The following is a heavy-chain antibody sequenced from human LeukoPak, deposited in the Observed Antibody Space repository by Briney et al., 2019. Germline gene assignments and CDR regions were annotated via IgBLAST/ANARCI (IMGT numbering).Heavy chain of an antibody. CDR2: IRYDGSNK. J-gene: IGHJ6*03. CDR1: GFTFCSYG. CDR3: AKNPDSSGESRQSYYYYMDF. D-gene: IGHD6-19*01. V-gene: IGHV3-30*02. Sequence: GGSLTLSCSACGFTFCSYGMHWLRQAPGKGREWVAFIRYDGSNKDHEDSVKGRFTISRANSKNTLYLQMNSLRAEDTAVYYCAKNPDSSGESRQSYYYYMDFWGKGTTVTVSS.